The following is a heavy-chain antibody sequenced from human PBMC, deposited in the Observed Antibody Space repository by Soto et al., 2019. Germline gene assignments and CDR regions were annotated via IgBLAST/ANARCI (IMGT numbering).Heavy chain of an antibody. Sequence: ASVKVSCKASGYTFTSYYMHWVRQAPGQGLEWMGIINPSGGSTSYAQKFQGRVTMTRDTSTSTVYMELSSLRSEDTAVYYCARVGRITIFGPGYYMDVWGKGTTVTVSS. CDR2: INPSGGST. V-gene: IGHV1-46*03. J-gene: IGHJ6*03. CDR3: ARVGRITIFGPGYYMDV. D-gene: IGHD3-3*01. CDR1: GYTFTSYY.